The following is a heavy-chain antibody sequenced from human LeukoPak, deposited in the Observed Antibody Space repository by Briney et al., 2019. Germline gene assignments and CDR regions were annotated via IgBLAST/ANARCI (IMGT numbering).Heavy chain of an antibody. J-gene: IGHJ4*02. V-gene: IGHV4-31*03. Sequence: SETLSLTCTVSGGSISSGGYYWSWIRQHPGKGLEWIGYIYYSGSTYYNPFLKSRVTISVDTSKNQFSLKLSSVTAADTAIYYCSRLSYGYDPYYFDYWGQGTLVTVSS. CDR3: SRLSYGYDPYYFDY. CDR2: IYYSGST. CDR1: GGSISSGGYY. D-gene: IGHD5-12*01.